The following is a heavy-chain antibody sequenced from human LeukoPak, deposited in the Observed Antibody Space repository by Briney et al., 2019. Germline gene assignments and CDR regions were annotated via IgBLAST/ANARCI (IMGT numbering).Heavy chain of an antibody. CDR3: ARLGEKRVTEYNWFDP. J-gene: IGHJ5*02. D-gene: IGHD2-21*02. V-gene: IGHV4-39*07. CDR2: IYYSGST. CDR1: GGSISSSSYY. Sequence: SETLSLTCTVSGGSISSSSYYWGWIRQPPGKGLEWIGSIYYSGSTYYNPSLKSRVTISVDTSKNQFSLKLSSVTAADTAVYYCARLGEKRVTEYNWFDPWGQGTLVTVSS.